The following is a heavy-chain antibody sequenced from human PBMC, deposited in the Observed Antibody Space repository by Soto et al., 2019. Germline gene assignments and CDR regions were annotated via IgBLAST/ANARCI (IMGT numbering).Heavy chain of an antibody. V-gene: IGHV3-33*01. D-gene: IGHD2-15*01. Sequence: QVQLVESGGGVVQPGRSLRLSCAASGFTLSSYGMHWVRQAPGKGLEWVAVIWYDGSNKYYADSVKGRFTISRDNSKNTLYLQMNSLRAEDTAVYYCAREGTYCSGGSCYPHFDYWGQGTLVIVSS. CDR1: GFTLSSYG. J-gene: IGHJ4*02. CDR2: IWYDGSNK. CDR3: AREGTYCSGGSCYPHFDY.